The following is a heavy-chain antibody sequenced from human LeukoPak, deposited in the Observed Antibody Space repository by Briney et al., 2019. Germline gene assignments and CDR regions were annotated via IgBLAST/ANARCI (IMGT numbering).Heavy chain of an antibody. D-gene: IGHD3-3*01. CDR3: ANPYYDFWSGENWFDP. J-gene: IGHJ5*02. Sequence: PGGSLRLSCAASGFTFSSYAMSWVRQAPGKGLEWVSAISGSGGSTYYADSVKGRFTISRDNSMNTLYLQMNSLRAEDTAVYYCANPYYDFWSGENWFDPWGQGTLVTVSS. V-gene: IGHV3-23*01. CDR2: ISGSGGST. CDR1: GFTFSSYA.